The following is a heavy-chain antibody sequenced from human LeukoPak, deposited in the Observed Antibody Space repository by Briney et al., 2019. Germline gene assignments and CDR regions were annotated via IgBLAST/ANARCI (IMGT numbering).Heavy chain of an antibody. Sequence: PGGSLRLSCAASGFTFSSYSMNWVRQAPGKGLEWVSSISSSSSYIYYADSVKGRFTISRDNAKNSLYLQMNSLRAEDTAVYYCARNFPFPSSPPDYWGQGTLVTVSS. CDR3: ARNFPFPSSPPDY. CDR2: ISSSSSYI. CDR1: GFTFSSYS. D-gene: IGHD6-13*01. J-gene: IGHJ4*02. V-gene: IGHV3-21*01.